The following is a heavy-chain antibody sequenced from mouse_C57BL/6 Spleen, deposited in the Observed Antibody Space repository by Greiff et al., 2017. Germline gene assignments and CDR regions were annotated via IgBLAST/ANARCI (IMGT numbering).Heavy chain of an antibody. J-gene: IGHJ1*03. V-gene: IGHV1-62-2*01. CDR3: ARHEGGIYDGYYGGYFDG. CDR1: GYTFTEYT. Sequence: QVQLQQSGAELVKPGASVKLSCKASGYTFTEYTIHWVKQRSGQGLEWIGWFYPGSGSIKYNEKFKDKATLTADKSSSTVYMELSRLTSEDSAVYFCARHEGGIYDGYYGGYFDGWGTGTTVTVSS. D-gene: IGHD2-3*01. CDR2: FYPGSGSI.